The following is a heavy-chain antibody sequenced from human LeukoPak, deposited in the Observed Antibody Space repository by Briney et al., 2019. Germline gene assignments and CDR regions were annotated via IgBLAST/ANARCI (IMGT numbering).Heavy chain of an antibody. CDR3: AKSRRYSSSSADY. CDR2: IWYDGSNK. Sequence: GGSLRLSCAAFGFTFSSYGMHWVRQAPGKGLEWVAVIWYDGSNKYYADSVKGRFTISRDNSKNTLYLQMNSLRAEDTAVYYCAKSRRYSSSSADYWGQGTLVTVSS. D-gene: IGHD6-6*01. V-gene: IGHV3-33*06. CDR1: GFTFSSYG. J-gene: IGHJ4*02.